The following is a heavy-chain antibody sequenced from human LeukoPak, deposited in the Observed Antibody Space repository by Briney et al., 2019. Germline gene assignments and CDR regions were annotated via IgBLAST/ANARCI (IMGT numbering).Heavy chain of an antibody. V-gene: IGHV3-21*01. J-gene: IGHJ4*02. CDR2: ISSDGNNI. D-gene: IGHD3-10*01. Sequence: GGSLRLSCAASGFTFSAHTMNWVRQAPGKGLEWVSSISSDGNNIYYADSMKGRFTISRDNAKNSLYLQMSSLRVEDTAVYYCLQYESGSIWGQGTLVTVSP. CDR3: LQYESGSI. CDR1: GFTFSAHT.